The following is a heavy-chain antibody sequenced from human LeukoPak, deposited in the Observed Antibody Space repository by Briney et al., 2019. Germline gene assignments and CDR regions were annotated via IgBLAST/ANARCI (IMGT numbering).Heavy chain of an antibody. J-gene: IGHJ4*02. CDR2: IYSGGST. CDR3: ARGGGSGAYFDY. CDR1: GFTVSSNY. D-gene: IGHD2-8*02. Sequence: GSLRLSCAASGFTVSSNYMSWVRQAPGKGLEWVAFIYSGGSTYYADSVKGRFTISRDNSKNTMYLQMNSLRAEDTAVYYCARGGGSGAYFDYWGQGTLVTVSS. V-gene: IGHV3-53*01.